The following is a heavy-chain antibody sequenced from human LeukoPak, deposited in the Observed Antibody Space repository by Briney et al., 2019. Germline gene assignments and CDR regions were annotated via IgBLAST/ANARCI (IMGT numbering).Heavy chain of an antibody. CDR1: GFTFSSYG. V-gene: IGHV3-30*02. D-gene: IGHD3-3*01. Sequence: PGGSLRLSCAASGFTFSSYGMHLVRQAPGKGLEWVALIRYDGSNKYYADSVKGRFTISRDNSKNTLYLQMNSLRAEDTAVYYCAKTLRFLEWLSPLDYWGQGTLVTVSS. J-gene: IGHJ4*02. CDR3: AKTLRFLEWLSPLDY. CDR2: IRYDGSNK.